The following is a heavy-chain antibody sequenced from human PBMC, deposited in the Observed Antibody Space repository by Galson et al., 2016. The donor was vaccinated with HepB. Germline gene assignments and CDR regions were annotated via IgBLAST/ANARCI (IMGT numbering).Heavy chain of an antibody. CDR2: IDGPTPNT. D-gene: IGHD6-19*01. CDR3: TTWLSHHFDY. V-gene: IGHV3-23*01. J-gene: IGHJ4*02. Sequence: SLRLSCAASGFTFRNYALSRVRRAPGKGLEWVSHIDGPTPNTHYADSVRGRFSIYRDNSRDTLYSQMDSLTAEDSAIYYCTTWLSHHFDYWGQGTRVTVSS. CDR1: GFTFRNYA.